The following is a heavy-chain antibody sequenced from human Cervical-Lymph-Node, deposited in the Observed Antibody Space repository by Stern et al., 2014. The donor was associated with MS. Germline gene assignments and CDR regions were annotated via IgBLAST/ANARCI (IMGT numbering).Heavy chain of an antibody. Sequence: VQLVESGGGVVQPGGSLRLSCAASGFTFSSYGMHWVRQAPGKGLEWVAVISFAVSDPYYADSVKGRFTISRDNSKNTLYLQMNSLRAEDTAVYYCAKDPLKGGYDPYYFDYWGHGTLVTVSS. V-gene: IGHV3-30*18. CDR2: ISFAVSDP. CDR3: AKDPLKGGYDPYYFDY. J-gene: IGHJ4*01. D-gene: IGHD5-12*01. CDR1: GFTFSSYG.